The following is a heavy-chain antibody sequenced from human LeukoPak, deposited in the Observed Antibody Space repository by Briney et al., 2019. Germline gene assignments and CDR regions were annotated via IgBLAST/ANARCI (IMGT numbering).Heavy chain of an antibody. Sequence: PGGSLRLSRAASVFTLSTYAMHWVGPAQCKGRACVGVISYDGSNKYYADSVKGRVTIYRDNSKNTLYLQMNSLRAEDTAVYYCARELSGYSGSFFDHWGQGTLVTVSS. V-gene: IGHV3-30-3*01. CDR2: ISYDGSNK. CDR1: VFTLSTYA. D-gene: IGHD1-26*01. J-gene: IGHJ4*02. CDR3: ARELSGYSGSFFDH.